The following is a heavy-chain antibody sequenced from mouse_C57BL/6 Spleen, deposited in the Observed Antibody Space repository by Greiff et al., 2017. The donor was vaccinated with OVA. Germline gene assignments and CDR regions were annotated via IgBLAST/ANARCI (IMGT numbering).Heavy chain of an antibody. CDR3: ARGSGYGYAMDY. V-gene: IGHV5-17*01. CDR2: ISSGSSTI. CDR1: GFTFSDYG. J-gene: IGHJ4*01. D-gene: IGHD1-1*01. Sequence: EVKVVESGGGLVKPGGSLKLSCAASGFTFSDYGMHWVRQAPEKGLEWVAYISSGSSTIYYADTVKGRFTLSRDNAKNTLFLQMTSLRSEDTAMYYCARGSGYGYAMDYWGQGTSVTVSS.